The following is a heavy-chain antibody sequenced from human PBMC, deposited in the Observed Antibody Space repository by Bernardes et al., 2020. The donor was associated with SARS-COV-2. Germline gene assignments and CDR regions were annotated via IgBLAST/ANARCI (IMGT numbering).Heavy chain of an antibody. D-gene: IGHD5-12*01. Sequence: GSLRLSCAASGFTFITYSMNWVRQAPGKGLEWVSYISSSSTTIYYADSVKGRFTISRDNAKNSLYLQMSSLRDEDTAVYYCARVSYSGYDSFEYWGKGTMV. CDR1: GFTFITYS. CDR2: ISSSSTTI. CDR3: ARVSYSGYDSFEY. J-gene: IGHJ4*02. V-gene: IGHV3-48*02.